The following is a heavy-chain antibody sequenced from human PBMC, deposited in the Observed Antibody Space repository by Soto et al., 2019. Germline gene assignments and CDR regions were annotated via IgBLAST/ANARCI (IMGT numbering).Heavy chain of an antibody. Sequence: QVQLQESGPGLVKPSQTLSLTCTVSGGSISSGDYYWSWIRQPPGKGLEWIGYISYSGGTYYNPSLKSRFTISVYTSKNQFSLKLSSVTAADTAVYYCARGWTTVTTFGYWGQGTLVTVTS. J-gene: IGHJ4*02. CDR2: ISYSGGT. CDR1: GGSISSGDYY. V-gene: IGHV4-30-4*01. CDR3: ARGWTTVTTFGY. D-gene: IGHD4-17*01.